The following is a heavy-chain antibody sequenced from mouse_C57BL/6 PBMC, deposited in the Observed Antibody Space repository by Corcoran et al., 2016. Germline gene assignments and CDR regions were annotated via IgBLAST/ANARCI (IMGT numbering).Heavy chain of an antibody. CDR2: INTYSGVP. CDR3: ARTSDGYLYYAMDY. D-gene: IGHD2-3*01. V-gene: IGHV9-3*01. Sequence: QIQLVQSGPELKKPGETVKISCKASGYTFTTYGMSWVKQAPGKGLKWMGWINTYSGVPTYADDFKGRFAFSLETSASTAYLQINNLKNEDTATYVCARTSDGYLYYAMDYWGQGTSVTVSS. CDR1: GYTFTTYG. J-gene: IGHJ4*01.